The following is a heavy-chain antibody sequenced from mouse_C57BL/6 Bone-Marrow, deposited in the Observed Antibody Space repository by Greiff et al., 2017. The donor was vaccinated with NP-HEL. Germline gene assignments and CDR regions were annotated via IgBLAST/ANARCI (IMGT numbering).Heavy chain of an antibody. CDR2: IYPGNSDT. CDR1: GYTFTSYW. J-gene: IGHJ1*03. Sequence: VQLKQSGTVLARPGASVKMSCKTSGYTFTSYWMHWVKQRPGQGLEWIGAIYPGNSDTSYNQKFKGKAKLTAVTSASTAYMELSSLTNEDSAVYYCTSTVVATDWYFDVWGTGTTVTVSS. D-gene: IGHD1-1*01. CDR3: TSTVVATDWYFDV. V-gene: IGHV1-5*01.